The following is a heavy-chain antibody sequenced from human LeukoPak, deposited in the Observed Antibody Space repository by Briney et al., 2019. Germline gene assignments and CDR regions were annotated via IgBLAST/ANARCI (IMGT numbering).Heavy chain of an antibody. J-gene: IGHJ4*02. Sequence: GGSLRLSCAASGFSFSSYSMNWVRQAPGKGLEWISYIRRDGSRMYYADSVEGRFTISRDNAKNSLYLQMDSLRVEDTAVYYCTRDPHALDFWGQGTLVTVSS. CDR3: TRDPHALDF. CDR1: GFSFSSYS. D-gene: IGHD2/OR15-2a*01. CDR2: IRRDGSRM. V-gene: IGHV3-48*01.